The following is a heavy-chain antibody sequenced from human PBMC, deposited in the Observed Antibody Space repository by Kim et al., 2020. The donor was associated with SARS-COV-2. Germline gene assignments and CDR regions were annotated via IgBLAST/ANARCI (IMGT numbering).Heavy chain of an antibody. CDR2: INSDGSST. CDR3: ASPPYSSAWPHY. V-gene: IGHV3-74*01. D-gene: IGHD6-19*01. J-gene: IGHJ4*02. Sequence: GGSLRLSCAASGFRFNIFWMHWVRQAPGKGLVWVARINSDGSSTGYPDSVKGRFTISRDNAKNILYLQMNTLRGDDTAVYYCASPPYSSAWPHYWGQGTLVSVSS. CDR1: GFRFNIFW.